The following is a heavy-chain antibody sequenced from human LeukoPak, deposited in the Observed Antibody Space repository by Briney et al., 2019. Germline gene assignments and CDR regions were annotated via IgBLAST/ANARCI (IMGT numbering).Heavy chain of an antibody. V-gene: IGHV5-10-1*01. Sequence: GESLKISCKGSGYSFTNYWISWVRQMPGKGLEWMGKIDPSDSYTNYSPSFQGHVTISADKSISTAYLQWSSLKASDTAMYYCAIYYGSGSYYYAFDIWGQGTMVTVSS. CDR2: IDPSDSYT. D-gene: IGHD3-10*01. CDR1: GYSFTNYW. CDR3: AIYYGSGSYYYAFDI. J-gene: IGHJ3*02.